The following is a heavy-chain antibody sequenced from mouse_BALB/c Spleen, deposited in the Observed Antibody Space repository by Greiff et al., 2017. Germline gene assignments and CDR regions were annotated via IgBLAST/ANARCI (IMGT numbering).Heavy chain of an antibody. J-gene: IGHJ2*01. CDR1: GYTFTSYT. Sequence: VQLQQSAAELARPGASVKMSCKASGYTFTSYTMHWVKQRPGQGLEWIGYINPSSGYTEYNQKFKDKTTLTADKSSSTAYMQLSSLTSEDSAVYYCARSKGLRASYYFDYWGQGTTLTVSS. CDR2: INPSSGYT. V-gene: IGHV1-4*02. CDR3: ARSKGLRASYYFDY. D-gene: IGHD2-4*01.